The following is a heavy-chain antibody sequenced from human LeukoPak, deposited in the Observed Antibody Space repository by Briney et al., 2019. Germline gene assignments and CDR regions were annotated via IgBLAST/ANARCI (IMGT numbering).Heavy chain of an antibody. CDR1: GYTFTGYY. CDR3: ARTVPYTGYFDP. V-gene: IGHV1-2*02. D-gene: IGHD4-17*01. Sequence: GASVKVSCKASGYTFTGYYMHWVRQAPGQGLEWMGWINPNSGGTNYAQKFQGRVTMTRDTSISTAYMELSSLRSEDTAVYYCARTVPYTGYFDPWGQGTLATVSS. J-gene: IGHJ5*02. CDR2: INPNSGGT.